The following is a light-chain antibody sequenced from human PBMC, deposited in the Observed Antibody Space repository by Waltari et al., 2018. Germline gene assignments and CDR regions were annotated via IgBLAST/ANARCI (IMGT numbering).Light chain of an antibody. CDR3: QQYGGSPKYT. Sequence: ENVLTQSPGTLSLSPGERATLSCRASQSVSNNYLAWYQAKPGQPPRLLIYGVSLRATGIPDRFSGGGSVTDFTLTISRLEPEDSAVYYCQQYGGSPKYTFGQGTKLEIK. V-gene: IGKV3-20*01. CDR1: QSVSNNY. J-gene: IGKJ2*01. CDR2: GVS.